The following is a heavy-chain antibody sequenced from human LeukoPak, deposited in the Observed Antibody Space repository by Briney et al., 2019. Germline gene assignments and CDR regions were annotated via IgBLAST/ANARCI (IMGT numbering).Heavy chain of an antibody. V-gene: IGHV4-59*01. CDR3: ARAPSGWDAFDI. CDR2: IYYSGST. J-gene: IGHJ3*02. Sequence: PSETLSLTCTVSDGSISSYYWSWLRQPPGKGLEWIGYIYYSGSTNYNPSLKSRVTMSVDTSKTQFSLKLSSVTAADTAVYYCARAPSGWDAFDIWGQGTMVTVSS. CDR1: DGSISSYY. D-gene: IGHD6-19*01.